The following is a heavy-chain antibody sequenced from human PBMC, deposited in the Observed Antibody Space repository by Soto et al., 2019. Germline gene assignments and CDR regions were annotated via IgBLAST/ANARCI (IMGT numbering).Heavy chain of an antibody. Sequence: VESVKISCNVVGYKFCSAWIGLVRQIPGKGLELIGIIKPVTSDIRDRPSCRGHFTISADEAVSTAYLQWSSLKASDTAMYYCARQLSHICDSWGQGTLVTVSS. CDR1: GYKFCSAW. CDR2: IKPVTSDI. V-gene: IGHV5-51*01. J-gene: IGHJ4*02. D-gene: IGHD3-3*02. CDR3: ARQLSHICDS.